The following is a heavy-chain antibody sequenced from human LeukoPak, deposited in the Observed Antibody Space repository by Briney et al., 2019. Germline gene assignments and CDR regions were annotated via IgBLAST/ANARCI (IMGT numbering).Heavy chain of an antibody. D-gene: IGHD4-17*01. Sequence: SETLSRTCAVYSRSFNGYYWNWIRQSPGKGLEWIGEIDHTGSTSYNPSLKSRVTISVDTSKNQFSLKLSSVTAADTAVYYCARLTVTTSLFDYWGQGTLVTVSS. CDR3: ARLTVTTSLFDY. J-gene: IGHJ4*02. CDR2: IDHTGST. V-gene: IGHV4-34*01. CDR1: SRSFNGYY.